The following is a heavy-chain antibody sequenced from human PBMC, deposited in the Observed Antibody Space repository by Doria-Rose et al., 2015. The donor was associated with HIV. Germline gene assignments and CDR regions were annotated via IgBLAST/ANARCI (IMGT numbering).Heavy chain of an antibody. Sequence: VQLVQSGGGLVQPGRSLRLSCVGSGFSFESYAMHWVRLAPWKGLKWVAGISWDSGAKGNADSVEGRFTISRDNAKKSVYLEMRSLRPEDTAFYYCAKAPIIGPKYYFYMDVWGKGTSVTVSS. CDR2: ISWDSGAK. V-gene: IGHV3-9*01. D-gene: IGHD3-3*01. CDR1: GFSFESYA. CDR3: AKAPIIGPKYYFYMDV. J-gene: IGHJ6*03.